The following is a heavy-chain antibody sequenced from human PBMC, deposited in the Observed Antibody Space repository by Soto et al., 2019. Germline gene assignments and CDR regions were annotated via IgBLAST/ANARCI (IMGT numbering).Heavy chain of an antibody. D-gene: IGHD6-19*01. Sequence: QVQLVESGGGVVQPGRSLRLSCAASGFTFSSYGRHWVRQAPGKGLEWVAVIWYDGSNKYYADSVKGRFTISRDNSKNTLYLQMNSLRAEDTAVYYCARDMRSGWYQVDYWGQGTLVTVSS. J-gene: IGHJ4*02. V-gene: IGHV3-33*01. CDR3: ARDMRSGWYQVDY. CDR2: IWYDGSNK. CDR1: GFTFSSYG.